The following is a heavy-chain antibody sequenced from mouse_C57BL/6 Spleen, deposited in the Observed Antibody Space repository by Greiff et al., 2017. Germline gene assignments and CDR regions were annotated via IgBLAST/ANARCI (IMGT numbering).Heavy chain of an antibody. CDR1: GFSLTSYG. Sequence: QVQLQQSGPGLVQPSQSLSITCTVSGFSLTSYGVHWVRQSPGKGLEWLGVIWRGGSTDYNAAFMSRQSITKDNSKSQVFFKMNSLHADDTAIYYCAKKDGTFPYWYFDVWGTGTTVTVSS. D-gene: IGHD2-1*01. CDR3: AKKDGTFPYWYFDV. V-gene: IGHV2-5*01. J-gene: IGHJ1*03. CDR2: IWRGGST.